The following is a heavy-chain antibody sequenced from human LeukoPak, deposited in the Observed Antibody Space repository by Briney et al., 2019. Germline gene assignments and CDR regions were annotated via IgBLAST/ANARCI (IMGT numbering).Heavy chain of an antibody. Sequence: ASVKVSCKASGYTFTSYDINWVRQATGQGLEWMGWMNPNSGNTGYAQKFQGRVTMTRNTSISTAYMELRSLRSEDTAVYYCARAQEYCGGDCYSELWGQGTLVTVSS. CDR3: ARAQEYCGGDCYSEL. J-gene: IGHJ4*02. CDR2: MNPNSGNT. CDR1: GYTFTSYD. D-gene: IGHD2-21*02. V-gene: IGHV1-8*01.